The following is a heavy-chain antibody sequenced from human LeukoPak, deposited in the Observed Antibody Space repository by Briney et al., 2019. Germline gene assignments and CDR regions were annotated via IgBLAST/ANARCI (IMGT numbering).Heavy chain of an antibody. CDR3: AKDLRSTSSRGAIDY. CDR1: GFSFSNYV. V-gene: IGHV3-23*01. CDR2: ISGSGGTT. J-gene: IGHJ4*02. Sequence: GGSLRLSCAASGFSFSNYVMTWVRQAPGKGLEWVSGISGSGGTTYYADSAKGRFTICRDNPKNTLYLQINSPRVEDTAVYYCAKDLRSTSSRGAIDYWGQGTLVTVSS. D-gene: IGHD6-6*01.